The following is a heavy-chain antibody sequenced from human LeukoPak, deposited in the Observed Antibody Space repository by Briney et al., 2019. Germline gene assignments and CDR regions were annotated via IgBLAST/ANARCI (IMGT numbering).Heavy chain of an antibody. J-gene: IGHJ4*02. V-gene: IGHV4-30-4*01. CDR1: GGSIISADHY. Sequence: PSQTLSLTCTVSGGSIISADHYWSWIRQPPRKGLEWIGYIFYSGSTYYNPSLKSRLTISVDTSKNQFSLKLSSVTAADTAVYYCARGYYDVLSNYPKNFDQWGQGTLVAVSS. CDR2: IFYSGST. CDR3: ARGYYDVLSNYPKNFDQ. D-gene: IGHD3-9*01.